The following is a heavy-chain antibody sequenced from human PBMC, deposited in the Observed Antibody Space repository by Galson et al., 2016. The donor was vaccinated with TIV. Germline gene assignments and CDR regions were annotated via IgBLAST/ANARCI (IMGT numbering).Heavy chain of an antibody. J-gene: IGHJ4*02. CDR3: ARDPTGGSYHFDY. CDR2: ISNDGSDK. D-gene: IGHD7-27*01. Sequence: LRLSCAASGFTFSSYALHWVRQALGKALEWEGGISNDGSDKYYGDSVKGRFTISRDKSKNTLSLQMVSLRTEDTAVYYCARDPTGGSYHFDYWGQGALVIVS. V-gene: IGHV3-30*04. CDR1: GFTFSSYA.